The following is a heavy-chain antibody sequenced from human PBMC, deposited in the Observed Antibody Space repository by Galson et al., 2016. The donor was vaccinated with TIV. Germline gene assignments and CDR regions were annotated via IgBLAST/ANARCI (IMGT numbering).Heavy chain of an antibody. J-gene: IGHJ6*02. V-gene: IGHV3-33*01. CDR2: IWFDGGNK. Sequence: SLRLSCAASGFTFGLYGMHRVRQAPGKGLEWVAVIWFDGGNKYYADSVKGRFTLSRDNSQNTLYLQMSSLRAEDTAVYYCARERSPSLRYFDWLKSYSLDVWGQGTTVTVSS. CDR3: ARERSPSLRYFDWLKSYSLDV. CDR1: GFTFGLYG. D-gene: IGHD3-9*01.